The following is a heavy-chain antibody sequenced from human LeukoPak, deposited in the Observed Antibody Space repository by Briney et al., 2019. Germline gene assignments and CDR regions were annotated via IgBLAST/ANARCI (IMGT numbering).Heavy chain of an antibody. D-gene: IGHD1-26*01. CDR2: ISYDGSNK. CDR3: AKDNKVGKSSYSTDY. CDR1: GFTFSSYG. Sequence: GGSLRLSCAASGFTFSSYGMHWVRQAPGKGLEWVAVISYDGSNKYYADSVKGRFTISRDNSKNTLYLQMNSLRAEDTAVYYCAKDNKVGKSSYSTDYWGQGTLVTVSS. V-gene: IGHV3-30*18. J-gene: IGHJ4*02.